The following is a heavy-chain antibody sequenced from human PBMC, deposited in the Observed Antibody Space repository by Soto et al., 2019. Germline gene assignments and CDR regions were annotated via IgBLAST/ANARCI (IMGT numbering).Heavy chain of an antibody. CDR3: ARYMGSSTSYYYYMDV. CDR1: GFTFSDYY. J-gene: IGHJ6*03. D-gene: IGHD2-2*01. Sequence: PGGSLRLSCAASGFTFSDYYMSWIRQAPGKGLEWVLYITSSGSSTYYADSVKGRFTISRDNAKNSLNLQMNSLRAEDTAVYYCARYMGSSTSYYYYMDVWGKGTTVTVSS. V-gene: IGHV3-11*01. CDR2: ITSSGSST.